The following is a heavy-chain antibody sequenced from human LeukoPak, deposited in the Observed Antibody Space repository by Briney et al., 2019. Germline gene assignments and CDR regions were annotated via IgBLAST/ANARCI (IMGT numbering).Heavy chain of an antibody. Sequence: PGRSLRLSCAASGFTFSSYDMHWVRQAPGKGLEWVAVISYDGSNKYYADSVKGRFTISRDNSKNTLYLQMNSLRSEDTAVYYCARDPPPIEDWGQGTLVTVSS. V-gene: IGHV3-30*03. CDR2: ISYDGSNK. J-gene: IGHJ4*02. CDR3: ARDPPPIED. CDR1: GFTFSSYD.